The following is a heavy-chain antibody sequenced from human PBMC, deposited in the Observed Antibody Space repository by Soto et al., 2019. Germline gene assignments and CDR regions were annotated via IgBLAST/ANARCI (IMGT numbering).Heavy chain of an antibody. D-gene: IGHD3-10*01. CDR2: IQYNGYS. CDR3: ARHGFGSLHGLVDV. V-gene: IGHV4-59*08. J-gene: IGHJ6*02. Sequence: QVQLQESGPGLVKPSETLSLTCTVSGGSLTNYYCSWFRQPPGKGLEWIGYIQYNGYSAYNLSLKGRVTMSKDTSKTQFSLMLESVTDTDTDVYYCARHGFGSLHGLVDVWGQGTTVIVSS. CDR1: GGSLTNYY.